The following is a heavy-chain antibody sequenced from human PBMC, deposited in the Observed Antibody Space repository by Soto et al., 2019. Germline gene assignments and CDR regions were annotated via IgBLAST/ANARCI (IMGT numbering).Heavy chain of an antibody. Sequence: QVTLKESGPVLVKPTETLTLTCTVSGFSLSNARMGVSWIRQPPGKALEWLAHIFSNDEKTYSTSLKSRLTISKDTSKSQVVLTMTNMDPVDTATYYCARSYSSSSTGYYYGMDVWGQGTTVTFSS. J-gene: IGHJ6*02. CDR2: IFSNDEK. V-gene: IGHV2-26*01. D-gene: IGHD6-6*01. CDR3: ARSYSSSSTGYYYGMDV. CDR1: GFSLSNARMG.